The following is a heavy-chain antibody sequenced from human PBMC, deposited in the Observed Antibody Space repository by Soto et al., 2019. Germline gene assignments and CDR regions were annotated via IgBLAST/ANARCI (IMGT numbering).Heavy chain of an antibody. CDR3: ARGFWSGYYTYYGMDV. V-gene: IGHV4-59*08. J-gene: IGHJ6*02. CDR1: GGSISSYY. D-gene: IGHD3-3*01. Sequence: SETLSLTCTVSGGSISSYYWSWIRQPPGKGLEWIGYMYNTGSTVYNPSLKSRVTISVDTSKNQFYLKVNSVTAADTAVYYCARGFWSGYYTYYGMDVWGQGTTVTVSS. CDR2: MYNTGST.